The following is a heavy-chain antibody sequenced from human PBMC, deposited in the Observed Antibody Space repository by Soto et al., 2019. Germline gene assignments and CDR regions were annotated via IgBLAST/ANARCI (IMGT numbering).Heavy chain of an antibody. CDR2: ISGSGGST. V-gene: IGHV3-23*01. CDR3: ALCLNYYDSSGTQTYFDY. D-gene: IGHD3-22*01. Sequence: PGGSLRLSCAASGFTFSSYAMSWVRQAPGKGLEWVSAISGSGGSTYYADSVKGRFTISRDNSKNTLYLQMNSLRVEDTAVYYCALCLNYYDSSGTQTYFDYWGQGTLVTVSS. CDR1: GFTFSSYA. J-gene: IGHJ4*02.